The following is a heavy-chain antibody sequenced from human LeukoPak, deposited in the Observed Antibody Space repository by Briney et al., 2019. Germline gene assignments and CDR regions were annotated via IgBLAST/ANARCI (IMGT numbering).Heavy chain of an antibody. CDR2: TYYRSKWYD. CDR1: GDSVSSNSAA. CDR3: ARDRTAAAGFNWFDP. D-gene: IGHD6-13*01. J-gene: IGHJ5*02. V-gene: IGHV6-1*01. Sequence: SQTLSLTCAISGDSVSSNSAAWNWIRQSPSRGLEWLGRTYYRSKWYDDYAESVKSRITINPDTSKNQFSLQLNSVTPEDTAVYYCARDRTAAAGFNWFDPWGQGTLVTVSS.